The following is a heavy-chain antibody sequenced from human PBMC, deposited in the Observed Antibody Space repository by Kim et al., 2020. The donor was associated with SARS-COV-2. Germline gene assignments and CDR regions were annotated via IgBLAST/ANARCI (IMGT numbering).Heavy chain of an antibody. CDR3: ARVGGSSPLDF. CDR2: INRDGSNT. D-gene: IGHD1-26*01. V-gene: IGHV3-74*01. J-gene: IGHJ4*02. Sequence: GGSLRLSCAASGFTFSDYWMHWVRQAPGMGLVWVSRINRDGSNTRYVESVQGRFTISRDNANNRLYLQMNSLRAEDTAVYFCARVGGSSPLDFWGQGTLVSVSS. CDR1: GFTFSDYW.